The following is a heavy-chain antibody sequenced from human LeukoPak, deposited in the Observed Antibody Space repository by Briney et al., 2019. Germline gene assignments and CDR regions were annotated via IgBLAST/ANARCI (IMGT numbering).Heavy chain of an antibody. J-gene: IGHJ4*02. D-gene: IGHD3-22*01. CDR1: GFTFSSYS. Sequence: GGSLRLSCAASGFTFSSYSMNWVRQAPGKGLEWVSYISSSSSTIYYADSVKGRFTISRDNAKNSLYLQMNSLRAEDTAVYYCARDPQIPGYDSSGPEVGAYWGQGTLVTVSS. CDR3: ARDPQIPGYDSSGPEVGAY. V-gene: IGHV3-48*01. CDR2: ISSSSSTI.